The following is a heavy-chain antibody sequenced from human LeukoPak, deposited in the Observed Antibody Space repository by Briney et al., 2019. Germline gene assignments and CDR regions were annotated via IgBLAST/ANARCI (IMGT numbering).Heavy chain of an antibody. D-gene: IGHD3-22*01. J-gene: IGHJ3*02. V-gene: IGHV3-30-3*01. CDR1: GFTFSSYV. Sequence: PGGSLRLSCAASGFTFSSYVMHWVRQAPGKGLEWVAVISYDGGNKYYAGSVKGRFTISRDNSKNTLYLQMNSLRAEDTAVYYCARAIIGSSGWDGAFDIWGQGTMVTVSS. CDR3: ARAIIGSSGWDGAFDI. CDR2: ISYDGGNK.